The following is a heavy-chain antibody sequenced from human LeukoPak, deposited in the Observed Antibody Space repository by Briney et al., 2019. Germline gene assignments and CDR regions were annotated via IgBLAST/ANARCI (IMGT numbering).Heavy chain of an antibody. CDR3: AKDREVPARTFDY. J-gene: IGHJ4*02. V-gene: IGHV3-74*01. CDR2: INDDGSTT. CDR1: GFTFSRSW. Sequence: PGGSLRLSCAASGFTFSRSWMHWVRQAPGKGLVWVSRINDDGSTTSYADSVKGRFTISRDNAKNTLYLQMNSLRAEDTAVYYCAKDREVPARTFDYWGQGTLVTVSS. D-gene: IGHD2-2*01.